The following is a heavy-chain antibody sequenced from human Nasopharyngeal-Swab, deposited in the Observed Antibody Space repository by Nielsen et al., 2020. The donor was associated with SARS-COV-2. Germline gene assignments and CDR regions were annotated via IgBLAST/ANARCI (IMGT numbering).Heavy chain of an antibody. CDR2: MTHSGNAI. Sequence: GESLKISCAASGFTVSTNYMSWVRQAPGKGLEWVAYMTHSGNAIYHADSVKGRFAISRDNDKNTLYLEMRSLRDDDTAVYYCAREKYADYSHGIDVWGQGTTVTVSS. CDR3: AREKYADYSHGIDV. V-gene: IGHV3-11*01. J-gene: IGHJ6*02. CDR1: GFTVSTNY. D-gene: IGHD4-17*01.